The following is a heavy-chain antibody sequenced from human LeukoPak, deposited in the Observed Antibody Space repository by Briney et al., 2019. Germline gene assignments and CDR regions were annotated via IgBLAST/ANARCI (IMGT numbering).Heavy chain of an antibody. CDR2: ISYDGSKK. CDR1: GFTFSSYG. Sequence: PGGSLRLSCAASGFTFSSYGMHWVRQAPGKGLEWVTIISYDGSKKFYADSVKGRFTISRDNSKNMLYLQMNSLRAEDTAVYYCANSQLNADFDYWGQGTLVTVSS. V-gene: IGHV3-30*18. CDR3: ANSQLNADFDY. J-gene: IGHJ4*02. D-gene: IGHD1-1*01.